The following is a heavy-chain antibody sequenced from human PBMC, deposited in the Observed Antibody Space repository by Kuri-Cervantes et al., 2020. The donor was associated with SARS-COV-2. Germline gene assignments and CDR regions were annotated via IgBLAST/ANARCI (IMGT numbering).Heavy chain of an antibody. CDR2: IYYSGST. J-gene: IGHJ3*02. D-gene: IGHD6-13*01. V-gene: IGHV4-59*12. CDR1: GGSISSYY. CDR3: ARDRYSSSWYEGVLFAFDI. Sequence: SETLSLTCTVSGGSISSYYWSWIRQPPGKGLEWIGYIYYSGSTNYNPSLKSRVTISVDTSKNQFSLKLSSVTAADTAVYYCARDRYSSSWYEGVLFAFDIWGQGTMVTVS.